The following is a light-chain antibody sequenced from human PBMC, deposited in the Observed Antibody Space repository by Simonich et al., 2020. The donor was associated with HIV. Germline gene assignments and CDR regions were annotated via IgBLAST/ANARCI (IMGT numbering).Light chain of an antibody. V-gene: IGLV3-1*01. Sequence: YELTQPPSVSVSPGQTASITCSGDKLGDTYACWYQQKPGQSPVLVIYQDSKRPSGIPERFSGSNSRNTATLTISGTQAMDEADYYCQAWDSSTVVFGGGTKLTVL. J-gene: IGLJ2*01. CDR3: QAWDSSTVV. CDR1: KLGDTY. CDR2: QDS.